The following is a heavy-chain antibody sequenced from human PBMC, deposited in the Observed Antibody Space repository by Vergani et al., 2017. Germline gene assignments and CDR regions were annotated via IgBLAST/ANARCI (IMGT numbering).Heavy chain of an antibody. D-gene: IGHD4-17*01. CDR3: ARPSAPGDYDALDI. CDR1: GFSFSDHY. CDR2: IYYSGST. J-gene: IGHJ3*02. V-gene: IGHV4-39*01. Sequence: VQLVESGGGLVKPGGSLRLSCAASGFSFSDHYMTWIRQAPGKGLEWIGSIYYSGSTYYNPSLKSRVTISVDTSKNQFSLKLSSVTAADTAVYHCARPSAPGDYDALDIWGQGTMVTVSS.